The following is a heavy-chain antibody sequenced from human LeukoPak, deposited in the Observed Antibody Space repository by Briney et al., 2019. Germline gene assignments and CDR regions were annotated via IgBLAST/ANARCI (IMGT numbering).Heavy chain of an antibody. V-gene: IGHV3-43*01. CDR2: ITHDGGAA. CDR3: AREKRRLVDY. CDR1: GFTFNEYT. J-gene: IGHJ4*02. Sequence: PGGSLRLSCAASGFTFNEYTMHWVRQAPGKGLERVSLITHDGGAAFYADSVRGRFTISRDNSRNSLYPQMDSLRTEDTALYYCAREKRRLVDYWGQGTLVTVSS. D-gene: IGHD6-25*01.